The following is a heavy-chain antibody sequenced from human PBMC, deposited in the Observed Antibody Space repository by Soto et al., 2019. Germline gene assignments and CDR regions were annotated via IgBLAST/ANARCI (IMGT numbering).Heavy chain of an antibody. CDR3: ARGGGTYYDILTGYPTYYYYYMDV. V-gene: IGHV3-48*01. Sequence: GGSLRLSCAASGFTFSSYSMNWVRQAPGKGLEWVSYISSSSSTIYYADSVKGRFTISRDNAKNSLYLQMNSLRAEDTAVYYCARGGGTYYDILTGYPTYYYYYMDVWGKGTTVTVSS. J-gene: IGHJ6*03. CDR2: ISSSSSTI. CDR1: GFTFSSYS. D-gene: IGHD3-9*01.